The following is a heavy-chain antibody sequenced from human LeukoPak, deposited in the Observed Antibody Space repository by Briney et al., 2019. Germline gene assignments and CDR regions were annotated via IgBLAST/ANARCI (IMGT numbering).Heavy chain of an antibody. Sequence: SVKVSCKASGGTFSSYAISWVRQAPGQGLEWMGRIIPILGIANYAQKFQGRVTITADKSTSTAYMELSSLRSEDTAVYYCASSPVSHGGYSGYQNWFDPWGQGTLVTVSS. V-gene: IGHV1-69*04. CDR2: IIPILGIA. CDR1: GGTFSSYA. J-gene: IGHJ5*02. CDR3: ASSPVSHGGYSGYQNWFDP. D-gene: IGHD5-12*01.